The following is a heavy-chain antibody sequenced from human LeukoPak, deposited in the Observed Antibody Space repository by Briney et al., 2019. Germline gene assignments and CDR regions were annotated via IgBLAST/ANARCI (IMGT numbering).Heavy chain of an antibody. D-gene: IGHD3-22*01. Sequence: GGSLRLSCAASGFSFSNYGMGWFRQAPGKGLEGVSSITGSGGDTYIAVSVKGRFTISRDNSKNTVSLQMNSLGAEDTAVYYCARAEDSSGYYVPNWFDPWGQGTLVTVSS. V-gene: IGHV3-23*01. CDR1: GFSFSNYG. CDR3: ARAEDSSGYYVPNWFDP. J-gene: IGHJ5*02. CDR2: ITGSGGDT.